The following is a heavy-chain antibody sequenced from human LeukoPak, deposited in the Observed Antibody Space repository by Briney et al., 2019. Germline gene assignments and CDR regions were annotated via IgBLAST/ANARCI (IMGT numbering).Heavy chain of an antibody. J-gene: IGHJ5*02. V-gene: IGHV4-34*01. CDR1: GGSFSGYY. CDR3: ASGYLLLRHWFDP. Sequence: SETLSLTCAVYGGSFSGYYWSWIRQPPGKGLEWIGEINHSGSTNYNPSLKSRVTISVDTSKNQFSLKLSSVTAADTAVYYCASGYLLLRHWFDPWRQGTLVTVSS. CDR2: INHSGST. D-gene: IGHD2-2*01.